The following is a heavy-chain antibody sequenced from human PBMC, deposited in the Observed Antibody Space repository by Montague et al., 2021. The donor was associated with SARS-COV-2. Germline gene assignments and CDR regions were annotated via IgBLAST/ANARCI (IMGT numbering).Heavy chain of an antibody. D-gene: IGHD3-16*02. CDR3: ARGYDYVWGSYRYLHWFDP. Sequence: SETLSLTCTVSGGSISSGGYYWSWIRQPPGKGLEWIGEVNQSGTTIYNPSVKSGVTISEDTSKNQFYLRLNSVTAADTAVYYCARGYDYVWGSYRYLHWFDPWGQGTLVTVSS. J-gene: IGHJ5*02. CDR2: VNQSGTT. V-gene: IGHV4-39*07. CDR1: GGSISSGGYY.